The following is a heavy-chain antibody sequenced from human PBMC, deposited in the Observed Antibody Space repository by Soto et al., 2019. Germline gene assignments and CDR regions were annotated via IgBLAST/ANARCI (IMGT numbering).Heavy chain of an antibody. J-gene: IGHJ5*02. Sequence: PGESLKISCTGFGYTFTTFWISWVRQMPGKGLEWMGRVDPGDTYATYSPAFQGHVTISADKATSTAYLQWSSLKASDTAMYFCARIYCTTTTCDSWFDPWGQGNLVTVSS. CDR1: GYTFTTFW. CDR2: VDPGDTYA. CDR3: ARIYCTTTTCDSWFDP. D-gene: IGHD2-2*01. V-gene: IGHV5-10-1*01.